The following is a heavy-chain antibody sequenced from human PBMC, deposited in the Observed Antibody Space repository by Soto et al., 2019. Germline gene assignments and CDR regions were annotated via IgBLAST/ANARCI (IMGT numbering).Heavy chain of an antibody. Sequence: QVQLVESGGGVVQPGRSLRLSCAASGFTFSSYGMHWVRQAPGKGLEWVAVISYDGSNKYYADSVKGRFTISRDNSKHTLYLQMNSLRAEDTAVYYCAKDLVLGQLWLSHGMDVWGQGTTVTVSS. J-gene: IGHJ6*02. CDR3: AKDLVLGQLWLSHGMDV. CDR1: GFTFSSYG. V-gene: IGHV3-30*18. CDR2: ISYDGSNK. D-gene: IGHD5-18*01.